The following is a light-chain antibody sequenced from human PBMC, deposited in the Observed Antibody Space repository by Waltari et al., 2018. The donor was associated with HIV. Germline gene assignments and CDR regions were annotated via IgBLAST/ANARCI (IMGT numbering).Light chain of an antibody. CDR3: QQSYRSPRT. J-gene: IGKJ1*01. V-gene: IGKV1-39*01. CDR2: AVS. CDR1: QSISTY. Sequence: DIQMTQSPSSLSASVGDRVTLTCRTSQSISTYLNWYQHRPGKAPTLLIYAVSHLGSGVPSRFSGSGFGTDFTLTISSLQPEDFATYYCQQSYRSPRTFGQGTKVEIK.